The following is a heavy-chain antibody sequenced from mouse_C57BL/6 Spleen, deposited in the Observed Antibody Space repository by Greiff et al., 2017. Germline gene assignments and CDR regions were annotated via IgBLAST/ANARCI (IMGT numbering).Heavy chain of an antibody. V-gene: IGHV3-6*01. CDR2: ISYDGSN. Sequence: DVQLVESGPGLVKPSQSLSLTCSVTGYSITSGYYWNWIRQFPGNKLEWMGYISYDGSNNYNPSLKNRISITRDTSKNQFFLKLNSVTTEDTATYYCAKSGGNYDYAMDYWGQGTSVTVSS. J-gene: IGHJ4*01. D-gene: IGHD2-1*01. CDR3: AKSGGNYDYAMDY. CDR1: GYSITSGYY.